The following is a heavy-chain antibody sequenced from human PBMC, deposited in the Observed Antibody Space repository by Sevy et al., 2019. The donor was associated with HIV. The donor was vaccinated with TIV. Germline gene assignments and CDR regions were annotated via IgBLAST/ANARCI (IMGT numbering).Heavy chain of an antibody. CDR1: GFTFNTYA. D-gene: IGHD3-22*01. V-gene: IGHV3-7*01. CDR3: ARDYPNNYYDSSGTNYYYGMDV. J-gene: IGHJ6*02. CDR2: IKQDGSEK. Sequence: GGSLRLSCAASGFTFNTYAMHWVRQAPGKGLEWVANIKQDGSEKYYVDSVKGRFTISRDNAKNSLYLQMNSLRAEDTAVYYCARDYPNNYYDSSGTNYYYGMDVWGQGTTVTVSS.